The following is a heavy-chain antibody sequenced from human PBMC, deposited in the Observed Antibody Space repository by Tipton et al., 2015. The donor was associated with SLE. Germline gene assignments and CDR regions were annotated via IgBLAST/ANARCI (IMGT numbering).Heavy chain of an antibody. Sequence: SLRLSCAASGFTFSSYSMNWVRQAPGRGLEWVSSISRSSGYIYYADSVKGRFTISRDSAKNSLYLQMNSLRAEDTAVYYCARGNNLFDYWGQGTLVTVSS. V-gene: IGHV3-21*01. CDR3: ARGNNLFDY. J-gene: IGHJ4*02. CDR2: ISRSSGYI. D-gene: IGHD1-14*01. CDR1: GFTFSSYS.